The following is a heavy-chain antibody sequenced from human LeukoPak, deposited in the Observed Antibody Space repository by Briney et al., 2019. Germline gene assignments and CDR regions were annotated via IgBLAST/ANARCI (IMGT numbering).Heavy chain of an antibody. CDR3: ALTGQNDAFDI. Sequence: PSETLSLTCAVYGGSFSGYYWSWIRQPPGKGLEWIGEIYHSGSTNYNPSLKSRVTISVDTSKNQFSLKLSSVTAADTAVYYCALTGQNDAFDIWGQGTMVTVSS. V-gene: IGHV4-34*01. D-gene: IGHD1-1*01. J-gene: IGHJ3*02. CDR1: GGSFSGYY. CDR2: IYHSGST.